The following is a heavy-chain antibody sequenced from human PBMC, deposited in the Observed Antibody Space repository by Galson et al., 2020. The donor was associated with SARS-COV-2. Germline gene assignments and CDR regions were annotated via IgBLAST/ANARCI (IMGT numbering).Heavy chain of an antibody. Sequence: GESLKISCKASGYTFNGYYMHWVRQAPGQGLEWMGWINPNSGGTNYAQKFQGRVTMTRDTSISTAYMELSRQRSDDTAVYYCARVRSPGWLLLAVRPSGDMDVWGQGTTVTVSS. CDR3: ARVRSPGWLLLAVRPSGDMDV. CDR2: INPNSGGT. CDR1: GYTFNGYY. J-gene: IGHJ6*02. V-gene: IGHV1-2*02. D-gene: IGHD3-22*01.